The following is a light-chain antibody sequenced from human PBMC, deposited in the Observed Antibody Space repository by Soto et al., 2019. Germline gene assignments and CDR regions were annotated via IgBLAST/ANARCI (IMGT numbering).Light chain of an antibody. Sequence: DIPMTQSPSSVAASVGDRVTLTYRASQGVNRWLAWYQQKPGKAPKVLIYAASSLQSGVPSRFSGSGSGTDFTLTISSLEPEDFAVYYCQQRSNWPPITFGQGTRLEIK. V-gene: IGKV1-12*01. J-gene: IGKJ5*01. CDR2: AAS. CDR1: QGVNRW. CDR3: QQRSNWPPIT.